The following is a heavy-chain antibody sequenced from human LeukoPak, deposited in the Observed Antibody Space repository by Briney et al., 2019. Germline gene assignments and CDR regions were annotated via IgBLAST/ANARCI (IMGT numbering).Heavy chain of an antibody. CDR2: VKHDGTYT. J-gene: IGHJ4*02. CDR1: GFTFSAYE. CDR3: ARQSLAASGLDS. V-gene: IGHV3-30*19. Sequence: GGSLRLSCAASGFTFSAYEMHWVRQAPGKGLDWVAVVKHDGTYTSYAASVKGRFTISRDNSRNTVVLQMNSLSVDDTAIYYCARQSLAASGLDSWGQGMLVTVSS. D-gene: IGHD6-13*01.